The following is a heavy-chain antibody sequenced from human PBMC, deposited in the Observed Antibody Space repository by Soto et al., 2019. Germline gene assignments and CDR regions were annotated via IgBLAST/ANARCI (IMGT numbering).Heavy chain of an antibody. CDR2: ISRDGSNK. J-gene: IGHJ4*02. CDR1: GFTFSGYA. Sequence: PGGSLRLSCEASGFTFSGYAMDWVRQAPGKGLEWVAVISRDGSNKYYAESVKGRFTISRDNSKNTVFLQMNSLKVEDTALYYCARDSSGWYNFDYWGQGTVVTVSS. CDR3: ARDSSGWYNFDY. V-gene: IGHV3-30-3*01. D-gene: IGHD6-19*01.